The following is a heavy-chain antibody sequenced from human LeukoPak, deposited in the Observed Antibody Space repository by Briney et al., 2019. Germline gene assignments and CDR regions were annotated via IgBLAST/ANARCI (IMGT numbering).Heavy chain of an antibody. CDR1: RFTFSTYT. Sequence: KSGRSLRLSCAASRFTFSTYTMNWVRQAPGKGLEWVSSISSSSSYIYYADSVKGRFTISRDNAKNSLYLQMNTLSSEDTAVYYCARDRTTVTTFDYWGQGTLVTVSS. J-gene: IGHJ4*02. CDR2: ISSSSSYI. V-gene: IGHV3-21*01. CDR3: ARDRTTVTTFDY. D-gene: IGHD4-17*01.